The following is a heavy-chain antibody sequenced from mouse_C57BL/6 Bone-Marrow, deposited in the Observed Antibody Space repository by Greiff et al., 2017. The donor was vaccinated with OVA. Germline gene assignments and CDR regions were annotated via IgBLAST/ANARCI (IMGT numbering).Heavy chain of an antibody. Sequence: VQLQQSGPELVKPGASVKMSCKASGYTFTDYNMHWVKQSHGKSLEWIGYINPNNGGTSYNQKFKGKATLTVNKSSSTAYMELRSLTSEDSAVYYCARWRVYYYGSRRSYYFDYWGQGTTLTVSS. CDR1: GYTFTDYN. J-gene: IGHJ2*01. CDR3: ARWRVYYYGSRRSYYFDY. CDR2: INPNNGGT. D-gene: IGHD1-1*01. V-gene: IGHV1-22*01.